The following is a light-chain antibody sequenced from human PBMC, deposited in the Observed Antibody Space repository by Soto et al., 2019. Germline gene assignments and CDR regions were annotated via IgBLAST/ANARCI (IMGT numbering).Light chain of an antibody. CDR1: SSNIGTGFD. CDR2: ADN. V-gene: IGLV1-40*01. CDR3: QSYDISLGVSYV. Sequence: QSVLTQPPSVSGAPGQTITVSCTGTSSNIGTGFDVHWYQQLPGTAPKLLIYADNNRPSGVPDRFSGSRSGNSASLAITGLQAEDEADYYCQSYDISLGVSYVFGSGTKLNVL. J-gene: IGLJ1*01.